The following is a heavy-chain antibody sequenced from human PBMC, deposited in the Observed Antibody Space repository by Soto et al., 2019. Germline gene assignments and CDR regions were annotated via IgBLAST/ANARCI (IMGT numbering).Heavy chain of an antibody. CDR2: ISYDGSNK. CDR1: GFTFSSYG. V-gene: IGHV3-30*03. CDR3: ARGWDYDILTGLPHNWFDP. Sequence: GGSLRLSCAASGFTFSSYGMHWVRQAPGKGLEWVAVISYDGSNKYYADSVKGRFTISRDNSKNTLYLQMNSLRAEDTAVYYCARGWDYDILTGLPHNWFDPWGQRTLVTVSS. J-gene: IGHJ5*02. D-gene: IGHD3-9*01.